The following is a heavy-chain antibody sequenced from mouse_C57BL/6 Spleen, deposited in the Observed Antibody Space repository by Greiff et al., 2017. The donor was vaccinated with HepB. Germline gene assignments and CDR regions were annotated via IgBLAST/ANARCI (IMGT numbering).Heavy chain of an antibody. V-gene: IGHV1-26*01. CDR3: ARSLTGTVAMDY. J-gene: IGHJ4*01. Sequence: VQLQQSGPELVKPGASVKISCKASGYTFTDYYMNWVKQSHGKSLEWIGDINPNNGGTSYNQKFKGKATLTVDKSSSTAYMELRSLTSEDSAVYYCARSLTGTVAMDYWGQGTSVTVSS. CDR2: INPNNGGT. CDR1: GYTFTDYY. D-gene: IGHD4-1*01.